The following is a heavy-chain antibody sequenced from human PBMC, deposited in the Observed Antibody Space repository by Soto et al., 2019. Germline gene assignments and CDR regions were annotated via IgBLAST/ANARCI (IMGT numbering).Heavy chain of an antibody. CDR3: ARRARMGSQLWLPFDY. V-gene: IGHV1-8*01. D-gene: IGHD5-18*01. CDR1: GYTFSSYD. Sequence: QVQLVQSGAEVKKPGASVKVSCKGSGYTFSSYDINWVRQAPGQGLEWMGWVNPNSGNTGYAQKFQGRVTMTRDCVISTAYMELRSLRSDDTAVYYCARRARMGSQLWLPFDYWAQGTLVTVSS. J-gene: IGHJ4*02. CDR2: VNPNSGNT.